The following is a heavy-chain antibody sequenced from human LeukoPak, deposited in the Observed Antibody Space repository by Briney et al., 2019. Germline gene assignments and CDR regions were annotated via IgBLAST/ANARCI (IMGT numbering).Heavy chain of an antibody. J-gene: IGHJ3*02. CDR2: ISTSGSSM. Sequence: GGSLRLSCAASGFTFSSYTMNWVRQAPGKGLEWVSSISTSGSSMYHADSVKGRFTTSRDNAKNSLYLQMNSLRAEDTAVYYCAREAAFDMWGQGTMVTVSS. V-gene: IGHV3-21*01. CDR1: GFTFSSYT. CDR3: AREAAFDM.